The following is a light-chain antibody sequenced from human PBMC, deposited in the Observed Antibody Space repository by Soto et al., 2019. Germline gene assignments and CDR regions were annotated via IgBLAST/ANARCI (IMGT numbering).Light chain of an antibody. CDR2: DVA. J-gene: IGLJ1*01. V-gene: IGLV2-14*01. Sequence: QSVLTQPASVSGSPGQSIAISCTGTSSDVGGYNYVSWYQQHPGKAPKLMLYDVAIRPSGVSDRFSGSKSGNTASLTISGLQAEDEADYYCTSYTTSSTYVFGTGPKVTVL. CDR1: SSDVGGYNY. CDR3: TSYTTSSTYV.